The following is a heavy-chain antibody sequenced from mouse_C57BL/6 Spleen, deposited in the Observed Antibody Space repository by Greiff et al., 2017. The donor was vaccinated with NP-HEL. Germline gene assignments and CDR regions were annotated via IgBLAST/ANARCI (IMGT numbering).Heavy chain of an antibody. V-gene: IGHV14-1*01. Sequence: EVLLQQSGAELVRPGASVKLSCTASGFNIKDYYMHWVKQRPEQGLEWIGRSDPEDGGTEYAPKLQGKATMTADTSSNTAYLQLSSLTSEDTAVYYCTTHPHYDYDGPADAMDYWGQGTSVTVAS. D-gene: IGHD2-4*01. J-gene: IGHJ4*01. CDR1: GFNIKDYY. CDR3: TTHPHYDYDGPADAMDY. CDR2: SDPEDGGT.